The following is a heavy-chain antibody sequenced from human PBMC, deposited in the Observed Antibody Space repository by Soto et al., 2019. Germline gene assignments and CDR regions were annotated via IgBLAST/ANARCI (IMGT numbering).Heavy chain of an antibody. Sequence: ASVKVSFKASRYTFTSYGISSVRQAPGQGLEWMGWISAYNGNTNYAQKLQGRVTMTTDTSTSTAYMELRSLRSDDTAVYYCARVSKNLEWSHYMNGWGQGTKVT. CDR1: RYTFTSYG. D-gene: IGHD3-3*01. CDR3: ARVSKNLEWSHYMNG. J-gene: IGHJ6*02. V-gene: IGHV1-18*01. CDR2: ISAYNGNT.